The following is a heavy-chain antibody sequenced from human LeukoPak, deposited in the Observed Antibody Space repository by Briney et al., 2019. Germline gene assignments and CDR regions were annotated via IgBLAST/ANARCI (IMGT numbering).Heavy chain of an antibody. D-gene: IGHD3-22*01. CDR3: ARDLSRGSGYFGTY. CDR2: ISGDNSNT. V-gene: IGHV1-18*01. J-gene: IGHJ4*02. CDR1: GYTLTTYG. Sequence: ASVKVSCKASGYTLTTYGFSWVRQAPGQGLEWMGWISGDNSNTNYAQRFQGRVTMTTDTSTSTAYMELRSLRSDDTAVYYCARDLSRGSGYFGTYWGQGTLVTVSS.